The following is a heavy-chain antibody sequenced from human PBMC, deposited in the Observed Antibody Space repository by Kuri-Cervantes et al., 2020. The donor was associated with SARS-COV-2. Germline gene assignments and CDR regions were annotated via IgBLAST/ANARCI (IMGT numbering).Heavy chain of an antibody. J-gene: IGHJ1*01. CDR1: GFTFSSYS. Sequence: GESLKISCAASGFTFSSYSMNWVRQAPGKGLEWVSSISSSSSYIYYADSVKGRFTISRDNSKNTLYLQMNTLKTEDTAMFYCARGASYSGSYGSFQHWGQGTLVTVSS. V-gene: IGHV3-21*01. CDR2: ISSSSSYI. D-gene: IGHD1-26*01. CDR3: ARGASYSGSYGSFQH.